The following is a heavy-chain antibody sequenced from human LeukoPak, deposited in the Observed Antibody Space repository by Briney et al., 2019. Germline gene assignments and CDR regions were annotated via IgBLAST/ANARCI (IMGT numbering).Heavy chain of an antibody. CDR2: INSDGSST. J-gene: IGHJ4*02. CDR1: GFTFSSYW. V-gene: IGHV3-74*01. CDR3: AREHDYSNHFDY. D-gene: IGHD4-11*01. Sequence: PGGSLRLSCAASGFTFSSYWMHWVRQAPGKGLVWVSRINSDGSSTSYADSVKGRFTISRDNAKNTLYLQMNSLRVEDTAVYYCAREHDYSNHFDYWGQGTLVTVSS.